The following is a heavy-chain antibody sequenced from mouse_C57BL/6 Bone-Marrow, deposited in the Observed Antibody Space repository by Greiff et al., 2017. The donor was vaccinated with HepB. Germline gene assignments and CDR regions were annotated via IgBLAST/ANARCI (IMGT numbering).Heavy chain of an antibody. J-gene: IGHJ3*01. Sequence: EVMLVESEGGLVQPGRSMKLSCTASGFTFSDYYMAWVRQVPEKGLEWVANINYDGSSTYYLDSLKSRFIISRDNAKNILYLQMSSLKSEDTATYYCAREEGYVSSYGWFAYWGQGTLVTVSA. CDR2: INYDGSST. D-gene: IGHD1-1*01. CDR1: GFTFSDYY. V-gene: IGHV5-16*01. CDR3: AREEGYVSSYGWFAY.